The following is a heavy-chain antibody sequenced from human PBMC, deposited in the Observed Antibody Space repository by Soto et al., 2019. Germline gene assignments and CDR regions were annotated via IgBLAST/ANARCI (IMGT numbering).Heavy chain of an antibody. V-gene: IGHV4-59*02. CDR1: GGSVSGYH. CDR2: IYYIGTT. J-gene: IGHJ4*02. D-gene: IGHD2-2*01. Sequence: SETLSLTCTVSGGSVSGYHWNWIRQPPGKGLEWIGYIYYIGTTNYNPSLKSRVTILLDTSKNQLSLKLTSVTAADTAFYYCARELSTGGFDYWGQGALVTAPQ. CDR3: ARELSTGGFDY.